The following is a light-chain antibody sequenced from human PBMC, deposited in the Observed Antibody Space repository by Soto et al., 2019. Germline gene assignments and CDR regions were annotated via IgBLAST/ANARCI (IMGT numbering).Light chain of an antibody. Sequence: EIVLTQSPGTLSLSPGERATLSCRASQSVSSSYFAWYQQKPGQAPRLLIYTTSSRATGIPDRFSGSGSGTDFTLTISRLEPEEFAVYYCQQNGSSPPKFGQGTKVEIK. CDR2: TTS. J-gene: IGKJ1*01. V-gene: IGKV3-20*01. CDR1: QSVSSSY. CDR3: QQNGSSPPK.